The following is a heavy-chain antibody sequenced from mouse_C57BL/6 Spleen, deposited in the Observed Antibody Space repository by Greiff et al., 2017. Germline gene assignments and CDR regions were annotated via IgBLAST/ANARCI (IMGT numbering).Heavy chain of an antibody. CDR1: GYSITSGYY. J-gene: IGHJ3*01. CDR2: ISYDGSN. V-gene: IGHV3-6*01. D-gene: IGHD1-1*02. CDR3: ARDGGNSAWFAY. Sequence: EVQLQESGPGLVKPSQSLSLTCSVTGYSITSGYYWNWIRQFPGNKLEWMGYISYDGSNNYNPSLKNRISITRDTSKNQFFLKLNSVTTEDTATYYCARDGGNSAWFAYWGQGTLVTVSA.